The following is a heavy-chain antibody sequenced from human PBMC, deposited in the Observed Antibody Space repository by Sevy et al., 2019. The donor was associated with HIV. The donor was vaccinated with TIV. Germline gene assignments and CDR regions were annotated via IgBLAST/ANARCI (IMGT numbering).Heavy chain of an antibody. Sequence: GGSLRLSCAASGFTFSSYWMSWVRQAPGKGLEWVANIKQDGSEKDYVDSVKGRFTISRDNAKNSLYLQMNSLRAEDTAVYYCARAIGYCTNGVCYGTAIYYYYGMDVWGQGTTVTVSS. CDR3: ARAIGYCTNGVCYGTAIYYYYGMDV. J-gene: IGHJ6*02. CDR2: IKQDGSEK. V-gene: IGHV3-7*01. D-gene: IGHD2-8*01. CDR1: GFTFSSYW.